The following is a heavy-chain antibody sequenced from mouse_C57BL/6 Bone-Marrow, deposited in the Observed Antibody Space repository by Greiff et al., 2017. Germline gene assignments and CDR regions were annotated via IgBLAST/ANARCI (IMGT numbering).Heavy chain of an antibody. CDR1: GFTFSDYG. CDR3: ARVVTTWGAMDY. CDR2: ISSGSSTI. V-gene: IGHV5-17*01. Sequence: EVMLVESGGGLVKPGGSLKLSCAASGFTFSDYGMHWVRQAPEKGLEWVAYISSGSSTIYYADTVKGRFTISRDNAKNTLFLQMTSLRSEDTAMYYCARVVTTWGAMDYWGQGTSVTVSS. J-gene: IGHJ4*01. D-gene: IGHD2-5*01.